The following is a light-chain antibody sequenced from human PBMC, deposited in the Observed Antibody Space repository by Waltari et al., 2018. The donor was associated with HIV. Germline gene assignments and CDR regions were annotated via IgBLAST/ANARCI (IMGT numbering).Light chain of an antibody. CDR3: QTWGTDIPGV. J-gene: IGLJ3*02. CDR2: RPSDGSH. V-gene: IGLV4-69*02. Sequence: QLVLTQSPSASASLGASVKLTCILSGGHRSFAIAWHQQQPQKGPRYLMRRPSDGSHSKGDGISDRFSGSSSRSGAERYLTISSLQSEDEGDYYCQTWGTDIPGVFGGGTKLTVL. CDR1: GGHRSFA.